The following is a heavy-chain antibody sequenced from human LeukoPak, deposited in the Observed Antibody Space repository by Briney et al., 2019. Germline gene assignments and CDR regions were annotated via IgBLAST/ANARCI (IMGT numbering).Heavy chain of an antibody. CDR2: IWYDGSNK. CDR3: ARAIYNSDRTDFDY. D-gene: IGHD2/OR15-2a*01. J-gene: IGHJ4*02. Sequence: PGGSLRLSCAASGFTFSSYGMHWVRQAPGKGLEWVAIIWYDGSNKYYADSVRGRFTISRDNSKNTLFLEMNSLRAEDSAVYYCARAIYNSDRTDFDYWGQGTLVTVSS. CDR1: GFTFSSYG. V-gene: IGHV3-33*08.